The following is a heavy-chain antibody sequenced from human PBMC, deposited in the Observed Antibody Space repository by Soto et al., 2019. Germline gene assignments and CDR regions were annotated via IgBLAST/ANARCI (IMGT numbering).Heavy chain of an antibody. J-gene: IGHJ4*02. D-gene: IGHD5-18*01. CDR2: IYSGGNT. Sequence: GGSLRLSCAASGFTVSSNYVSWVRQAPGKGLEWVSVIYSGGNTYYADSVKGRFTISRDNSKNTVYLQLNSLRAEDTAVYYCARDRGYTYGFDFWGQGALVTVSS. CDR3: ARDRGYTYGFDF. CDR1: GFTVSSNY. V-gene: IGHV3-66*01.